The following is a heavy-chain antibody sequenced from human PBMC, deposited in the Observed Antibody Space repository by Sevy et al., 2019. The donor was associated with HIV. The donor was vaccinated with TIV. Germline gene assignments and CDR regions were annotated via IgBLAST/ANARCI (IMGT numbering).Heavy chain of an antibody. J-gene: IGHJ4*02. V-gene: IGHV3-23*01. CDR1: GFTFSAYA. Sequence: GGSLRLSCAASGFTFSAYAMAWVRQAPGKGLEWVSVFSAGGYTYYADSVKGRFTISRDNSKNTVYLQMNSLRAEDTALYYCAKDLGDTTVRVFYFDHWGQGTLVTVSS. CDR3: AKDLGDTTVRVFYFDH. D-gene: IGHD1-1*01. CDR2: FSAGGYT.